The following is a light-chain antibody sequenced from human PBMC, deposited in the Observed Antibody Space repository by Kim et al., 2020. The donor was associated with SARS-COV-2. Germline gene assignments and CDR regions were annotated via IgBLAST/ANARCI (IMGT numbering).Light chain of an antibody. J-gene: IGKJ2*01. CDR1: QSVDNW. Sequence: SALVGDRVTITCRASQSVDNWLAWYQQKPGKAPNLLIYDASNLESGVPSRFSGGRSGTEFTLTITNLQPDDFATYYCQQYHTYASTFGQGTKLEI. V-gene: IGKV1-5*01. CDR2: DAS. CDR3: QQYHTYAST.